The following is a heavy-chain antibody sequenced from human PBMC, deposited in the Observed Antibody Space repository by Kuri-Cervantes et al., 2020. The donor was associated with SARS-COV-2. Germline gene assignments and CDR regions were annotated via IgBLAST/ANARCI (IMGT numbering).Heavy chain of an antibody. Sequence: GGSLRLSCTASGFTFGDYAMSWVRQAPGKGLEWVSAISGSGGSTYYADSVKGRFTISRDNSKNTLYLQMNSLRAEDTAVYYCAKASLVGYYYYYMDVWGKGTTVTVSS. V-gene: IGHV3-23*01. CDR3: AKASLVGYYYYYMDV. D-gene: IGHD1-26*01. CDR1: GFTFGDYA. J-gene: IGHJ6*03. CDR2: ISGSGGST.